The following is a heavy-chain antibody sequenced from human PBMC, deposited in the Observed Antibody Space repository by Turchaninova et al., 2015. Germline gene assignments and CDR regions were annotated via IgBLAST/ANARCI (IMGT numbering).Heavy chain of an antibody. CDR3: ARVEDTEGYYFDY. D-gene: IGHD2-15*01. V-gene: IGHV4-34*01. J-gene: IGHJ4*02. CDR2: INQSGST. Sequence: VQLQQWGAGLLKPSETLSLPLAVYGGFFSGYDWSWVRQPPGKGVEWIGEINQSGSTNYNPSLKSRVTISVDTSKNQFSLKLSSVTAADTAVYYCARVEDTEGYYFDYWGQGTLVTVSS. CDR1: GGFFSGYD.